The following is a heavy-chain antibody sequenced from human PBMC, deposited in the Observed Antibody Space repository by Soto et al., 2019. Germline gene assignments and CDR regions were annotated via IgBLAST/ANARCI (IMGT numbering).Heavy chain of an antibody. CDR3: VKEKGIYCSSTSCSYFDY. D-gene: IGHD2-2*01. V-gene: IGHV3-64D*08. CDR2: ISSNGGST. Sequence: GGSLRLSCSASGFTFSSYAMHWVRQAPGKGLEYVSAISSNGGSTYYADSVKGRFPISRDNSKNTLYLQMSSLRPEDTAVYYCVKEKGIYCSSTSCSYFDYWGQGTLVTVSS. J-gene: IGHJ4*02. CDR1: GFTFSSYA.